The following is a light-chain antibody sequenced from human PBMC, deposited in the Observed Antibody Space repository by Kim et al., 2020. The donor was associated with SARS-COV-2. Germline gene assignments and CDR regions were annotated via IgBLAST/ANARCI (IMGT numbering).Light chain of an antibody. J-gene: IGKJ4*01. V-gene: IGKV1-39*01. CDR3: KQRHTAPLLT. CDR2: AAS. CDR1: QSINTY. Sequence: DIQMTQSPSSLAASVGDRVTIACRASQSINTYLNWYQQKPGKAPKLLIYAASTLQSGVPSRFSVSGSGTDFTLTISSLQPEDFATYYCKQRHTAPLLTFGGGTKVDIK.